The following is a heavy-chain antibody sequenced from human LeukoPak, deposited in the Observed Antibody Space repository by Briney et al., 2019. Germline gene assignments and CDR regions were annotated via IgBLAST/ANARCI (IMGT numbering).Heavy chain of an antibody. CDR3: ARGGSYYDSSGYYFRH. CDR2: IYYSGST. CDR1: GGSISSYY. V-gene: IGHV4-59*01. D-gene: IGHD3-22*01. Sequence: PSETLSLTCTVSGGSISSYYWSWIRQPPGKGLEWIGYIYYSGSTNYNPSLKSRVSISVDTSNSQFSPTLSSVTAADTAVYYCARGGSYYDSSGYYFRHWGQGTLFTVSS. J-gene: IGHJ1*01.